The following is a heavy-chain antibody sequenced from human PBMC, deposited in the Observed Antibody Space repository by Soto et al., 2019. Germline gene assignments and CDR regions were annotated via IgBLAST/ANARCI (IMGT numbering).Heavy chain of an antibody. CDR2: INHSGST. D-gene: IGHD3-10*01. Sequence: QVQLQQWGAGLLKPSETLSLTCAVYGGSFSGYYWSWIRQPPGKGLEWIGDINHSGSTNYNPSLKSRVTISVDTSKNQFSLKLSSVTPADTAVYYCARVRLDGIGKLLPGGQGTLETVSS. CDR3: ARVRLDGIGKLLP. J-gene: IGHJ5*02. V-gene: IGHV4-34*01. CDR1: GGSFSGYY.